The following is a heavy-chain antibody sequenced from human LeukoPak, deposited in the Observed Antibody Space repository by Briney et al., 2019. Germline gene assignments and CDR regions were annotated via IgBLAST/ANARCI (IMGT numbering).Heavy chain of an antibody. J-gene: IGHJ6*03. V-gene: IGHV1-18*01. CDR3: ARTEKAYCGGVCDNYHMDV. D-gene: IGHD2-21*02. CDR2: ISSYSGNP. Sequence: ASVKVSCKASGYSFMSYGISWVRQAPGQGLEWMGWISSYSGNPMYAQTFQDRVTMTTDTSTSTAYLELRILRSEDTAMYYCARTEKAYCGGVCDNYHMDVWGKGTTVIVSS. CDR1: GYSFMSYG.